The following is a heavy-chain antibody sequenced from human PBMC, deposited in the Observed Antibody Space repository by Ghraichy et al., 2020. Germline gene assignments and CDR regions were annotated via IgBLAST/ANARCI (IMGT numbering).Heavy chain of an antibody. J-gene: IGHJ5*02. V-gene: IGHV1-18*04. CDR3: ARDQLIRGEVSWFDP. Sequence: ASVKVSCKASGYTFDSFGISWVRQAPGQGLEWLGWISSYNFNTKYAQKFQDRLTLTTDTATRTAYMELRSLRSDDTAIYYCARDQLIRGEVSWFDPWGQGALVTVSS. CDR1: GYTFDSFG. D-gene: IGHD3-10*01. CDR2: ISSYNFNT.